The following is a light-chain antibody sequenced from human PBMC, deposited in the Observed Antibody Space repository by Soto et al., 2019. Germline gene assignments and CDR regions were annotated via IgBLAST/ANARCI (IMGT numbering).Light chain of an antibody. V-gene: IGKV1D-16*01. Sequence: DIQVTQSPSSVSASVGDRVTITCRASQHIGTWLAWYQQKPEKAPKTLISAASTLEGGVPPRFSGSGSGTDFTLTISNLQPEDFATYYCQQYQSHPLTFGGGTKVEIK. CDR3: QQYQSHPLT. J-gene: IGKJ4*01. CDR1: QHIGTW. CDR2: AAS.